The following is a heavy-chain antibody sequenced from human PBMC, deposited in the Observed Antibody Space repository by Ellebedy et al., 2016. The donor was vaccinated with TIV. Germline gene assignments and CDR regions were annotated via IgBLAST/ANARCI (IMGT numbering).Heavy chain of an antibody. CDR1: GYTVTKYY. CDR3: ARKYYFDY. CDR2: IDPSGGST. Sequence: ASVKVSCKAFGYTVTKYYVHWVRQAPGQGLEWVGIIDPSGGSTTYAQKFQGRVTMTSDTSTNTVYMELRSLRSEDTAIYYCARKYYFDYWGQGTLVTVSS. V-gene: IGHV1-46*01. J-gene: IGHJ4*02.